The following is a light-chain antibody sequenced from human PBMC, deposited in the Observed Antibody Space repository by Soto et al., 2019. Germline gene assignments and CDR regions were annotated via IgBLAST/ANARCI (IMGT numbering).Light chain of an antibody. CDR2: GAF. J-gene: IGKJ5*01. CDR1: QSVLSK. Sequence: EIVMTQSPATLSVSPGERATLSCRASQSVLSKLAWYQQKPGQAPRLLIYGAFTRATDIPGRFSGSGSGTEFTLTISSLQSEDFAVYYCQQYNNWPSTCGQWTRREI. CDR3: QQYNNWPST. V-gene: IGKV3-15*01.